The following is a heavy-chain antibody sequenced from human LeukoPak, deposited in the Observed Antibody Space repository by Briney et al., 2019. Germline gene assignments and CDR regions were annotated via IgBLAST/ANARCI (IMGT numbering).Heavy chain of an antibody. CDR2: ISYDGSNK. CDR3: ARAREYCSGRTCYHYYGMDV. Sequence: PGGSLRLSCAASGFTFSSYAMHWVRQAPGKGLEWVAVISYDGSNKYYADSVKGRFTISRDNSKNTLYLQMNSLRAEDTAVYYCARAREYCSGRTCYHYYGMDVWGQGTTVTVSS. D-gene: IGHD2-15*01. J-gene: IGHJ6*02. V-gene: IGHV3-30-3*01. CDR1: GFTFSSYA.